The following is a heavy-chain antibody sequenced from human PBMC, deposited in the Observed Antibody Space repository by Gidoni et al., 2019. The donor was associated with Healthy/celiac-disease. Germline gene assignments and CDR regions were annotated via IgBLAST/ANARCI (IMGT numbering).Heavy chain of an antibody. CDR2: FIPIFGTA. V-gene: IGHV1-69*01. CDR1: GGTFSSYA. CDR3: ARDRNSQGGYGPVLGVE. D-gene: IGHD5-18*01. J-gene: IGHJ4*02. Sequence: QVQLVQSGAEVKKPGSSVKVSCKASGGTFSSYAISWVRQAPGQGLEWMGGFIPIFGTANYAQKFQGRVTITADESTSTAYMELSSLRSEDTAVYYCARDRNSQGGYGPVLGVEWGQGTLVTVSS.